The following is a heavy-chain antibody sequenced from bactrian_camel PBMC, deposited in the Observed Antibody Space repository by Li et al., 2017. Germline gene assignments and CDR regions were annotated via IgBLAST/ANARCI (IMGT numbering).Heavy chain of an antibody. CDR1: GHSRGSNC. Sequence: VQLVESGGGSVQTGGSLRLSCVVSGHSRGSNCVGWYRLPPGRAPAEREGIAAIRRSGGETWYAGSVKGRFTISQDSARNTVYLQMNSLKPEDTAMYYCAADEYNLGLARSYTYWGQGTQVTV. J-gene: IGHJ4*01. D-gene: IGHD5*01. CDR2: IRRSGGET. V-gene: IGHV3-3*01. CDR3: AADEYNLGLARSYTY.